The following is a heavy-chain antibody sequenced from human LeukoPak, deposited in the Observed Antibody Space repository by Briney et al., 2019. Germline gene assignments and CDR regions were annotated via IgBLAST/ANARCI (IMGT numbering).Heavy chain of an antibody. Sequence: GGSLRLSCAASVSTLITYWMSWVRQTPGKGLEWVASLKQDGSDKYYVDSVKGRFTISRDNAENSLYLQMNSLRAEDTAVYYCARETRGAVGSYWGQGTLVTVSS. CDR2: LKQDGSDK. V-gene: IGHV3-7*05. CDR1: VSTLITYW. CDR3: ARETRGAVGSY. J-gene: IGHJ4*02. D-gene: IGHD6-19*01.